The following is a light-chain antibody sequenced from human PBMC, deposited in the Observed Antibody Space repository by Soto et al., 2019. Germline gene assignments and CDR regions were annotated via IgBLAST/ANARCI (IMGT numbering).Light chain of an antibody. V-gene: IGKV4-1*01. CDR2: WAS. CDR1: QSVLYSSNNKNY. Sequence: DIVMTQSPDSLAVSLGERATINCKSSQSVLYSSNNKNYLAWYQQKPGQPPKLLIHWASTRESGVPDRFSGSGSGTHFTLTISSLQAEDVAVYYCQQYYRSLRTFGQGTKVHIK. CDR3: QQYYRSLRT. J-gene: IGKJ1*01.